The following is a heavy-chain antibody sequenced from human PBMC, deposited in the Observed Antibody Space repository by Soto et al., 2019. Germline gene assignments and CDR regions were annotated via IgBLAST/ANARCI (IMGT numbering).Heavy chain of an antibody. J-gene: IGHJ4*02. Sequence: GESLKISCRGSGYSFTTHWIGWVRQMAGKGLEWMGIIYPGDYDTRYSPSFQGQVTISADKSISTAYLQWSSLKASDTAMYYCATLVKNGNDYWGQGTLVTISS. V-gene: IGHV5-51*01. D-gene: IGHD1-1*01. CDR2: IYPGDYDT. CDR1: GYSFTTHW. CDR3: ATLVKNGNDY.